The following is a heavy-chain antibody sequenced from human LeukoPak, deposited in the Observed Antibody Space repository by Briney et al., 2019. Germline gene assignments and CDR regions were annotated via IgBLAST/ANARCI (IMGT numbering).Heavy chain of an antibody. CDR1: GFTVSSNY. D-gene: IGHD3-10*01. Sequence: GGSLRLSCAASGFTVSSNYMSWVRQAPGKGLEWVSVIYSGGSTYYADSVKGRFTISRDNSKNTLYLQMNSLRAEDTAVYYCASQGGVLLWFGEMGYWGQGTLVTVSS. V-gene: IGHV3-66*04. CDR2: IYSGGST. J-gene: IGHJ4*02. CDR3: ASQGGVLLWFGEMGY.